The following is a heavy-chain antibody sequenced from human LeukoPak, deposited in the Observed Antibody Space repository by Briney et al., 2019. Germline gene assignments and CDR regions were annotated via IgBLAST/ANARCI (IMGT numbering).Heavy chain of an antibody. D-gene: IGHD2-2*01. Sequence: PGRSLRLSCAASGFTFSSYGMHWVRQAPGKGLEWVAVIWYDGSNKYYADSVKGRLTISRDNSKNTLYLQMNSLRAEDTAVYYCAKDIVVPRPYYGMDVWGKGTTVTVSS. CDR2: IWYDGSNK. CDR3: AKDIVVPRPYYGMDV. V-gene: IGHV3-33*06. J-gene: IGHJ6*04. CDR1: GFTFSSYG.